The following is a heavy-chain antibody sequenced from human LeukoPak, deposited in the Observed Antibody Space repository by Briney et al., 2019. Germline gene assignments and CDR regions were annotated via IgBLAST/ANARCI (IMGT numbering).Heavy chain of an antibody. CDR3: ARDKMVRGVRLIDY. CDR2: ISYDGSNK. J-gene: IGHJ4*02. CDR1: GFTFSSYA. V-gene: IGHV3-30-3*01. Sequence: PGRSLRLSCAASGFTFSSYAMHWVRQAPGKGLEWVAVISYDGSNKYYADSVKGRFTISRDNAKNSLYLQMNSLRAEDTAVYYCARDKMVRGVRLIDYWGQGTLVTVSS. D-gene: IGHD3-10*01.